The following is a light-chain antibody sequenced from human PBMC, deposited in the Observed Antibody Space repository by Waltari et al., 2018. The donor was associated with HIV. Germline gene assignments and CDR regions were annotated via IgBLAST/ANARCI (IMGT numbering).Light chain of an antibody. V-gene: IGLV1-40*01. CDR2: GVS. CDR3: QSYDRSLSGSYV. CDR1: RFNIGADYD. J-gene: IGLJ1*01. Sequence: QSVLTQPPSVSGAPGQRVTISCSGSRFNIGADYDVHWYQPLPGRAPTLLIYGVSYRPSGVPDRFSGSKSVFSASLVISGLQPEDEADYCCQSYDRSLSGSYVFGSGTRVTVL.